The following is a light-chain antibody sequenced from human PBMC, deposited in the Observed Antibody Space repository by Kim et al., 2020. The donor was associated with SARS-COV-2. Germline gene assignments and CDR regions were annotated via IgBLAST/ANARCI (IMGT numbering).Light chain of an antibody. CDR1: QIIETY. CDR2: QAS. CDR3: QHYIRFPYT. J-gene: IGKJ2*01. V-gene: IGKV1-5*01. Sequence: SASVRDRVSITCRASQIIETYLAWYQQKPGKAPALLIYQASSLHIGVPSRFSGSGSGTEFTLTINSLQPDDFATYYCQHYIRFPYTFGQGTKLEI.